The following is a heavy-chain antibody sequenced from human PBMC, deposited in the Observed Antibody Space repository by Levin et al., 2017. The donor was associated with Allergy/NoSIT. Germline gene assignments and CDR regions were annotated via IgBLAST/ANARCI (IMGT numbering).Heavy chain of an antibody. CDR3: ARATRLLGLES. CDR2: ISDRGSTI. Sequence: MPGGSLRLSCAASGFALTDYYMTWVRQAPGKGLEWLSYISDRGSTIFYAPSVKGRFTISRDNAKKSLFLRMNSLRVDDTAVYYCARATRLLGLESWGQGTVVTVSS. V-gene: IGHV3-11*01. CDR1: GFALTDYY. D-gene: IGHD2/OR15-2a*01. J-gene: IGHJ4*03.